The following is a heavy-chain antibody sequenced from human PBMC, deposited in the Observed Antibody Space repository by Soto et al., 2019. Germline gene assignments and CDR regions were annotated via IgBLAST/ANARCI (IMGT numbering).Heavy chain of an antibody. CDR3: AKGYSGYDYDY. J-gene: IGHJ4*02. Sequence: GGSLRLSCVASEVTFSSYVMSWVRQAPGKGLEWVSAISASGYNTYYADSVKGRFTISRDNSKNTLYLQMNSLRAEDTAVYYCAKGYSGYDYDYWGQGTLVTVSS. CDR2: ISASGYNT. V-gene: IGHV3-23*01. CDR1: EVTFSSYV. D-gene: IGHD5-12*01.